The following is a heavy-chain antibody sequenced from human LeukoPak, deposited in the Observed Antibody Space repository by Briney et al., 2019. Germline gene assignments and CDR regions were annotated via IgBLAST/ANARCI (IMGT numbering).Heavy chain of an antibody. Sequence: GRSLRLSCAASGFTFSSYAMHWVRQAPGKGLEWVAVISYDGSNKYYADSVKGRFTISRDNSKNTLYLQMNSLRAKDTAVYYCARGLVAPYWYFDLWGRGTLVTVSS. CDR2: ISYDGSNK. CDR1: GFTFSSYA. D-gene: IGHD5-12*01. CDR3: ARGLVAPYWYFDL. J-gene: IGHJ2*01. V-gene: IGHV3-30-3*01.